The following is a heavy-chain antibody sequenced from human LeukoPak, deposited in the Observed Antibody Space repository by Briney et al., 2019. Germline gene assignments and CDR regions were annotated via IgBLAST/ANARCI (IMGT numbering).Heavy chain of an antibody. J-gene: IGHJ4*02. V-gene: IGHV4-59*01. CDR2: ISYTGST. CDR3: ARGSVYFDS. CDR1: GGSNSSYY. Sequence: KPSETLSLTCTVSGGSNSSYYVSWIRQPPGKGLEWIGCISYTGSTDYNPSLKSRVTISVDMSKNQFSLKVSSVTAADTAVYYCARGSVYFDSWGQGTLVTVSS.